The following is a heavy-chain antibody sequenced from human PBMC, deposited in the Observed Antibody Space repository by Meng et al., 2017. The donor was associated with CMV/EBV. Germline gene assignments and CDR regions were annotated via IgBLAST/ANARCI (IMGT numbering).Heavy chain of an antibody. V-gene: IGHV1-18*01. CDR3: ARDGYSGSYGGDY. CDR1: GFPFTTNG. D-gene: IGHD1-26*01. CDR2: SSAYNGKT. J-gene: IGHJ4*02. Sequence: LVHSGQEMKWPRASGTVSCMPSGFPFTTNGTTCGRQDPGQGLGWRGLSSAYNGKTEYPLSLQGRVTMTRDTSTSTVYMELSSLRSEDTAVDYCARDGYSGSYGGDYWGQGTLVTVSS.